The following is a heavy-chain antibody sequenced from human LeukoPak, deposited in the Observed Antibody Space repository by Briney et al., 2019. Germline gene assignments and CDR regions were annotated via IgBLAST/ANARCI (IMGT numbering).Heavy chain of an antibody. CDR2: VAHDGSVA. V-gene: IGHV3-30*12. CDR1: GFTFSNYG. CDR3: AGSGTYYVMSDF. D-gene: IGHD1-26*01. J-gene: IGHJ4*02. Sequence: PGGSLRLSCAASGFTFSNYGMHWVRQDPGKGLEWVAVVAHDGSVAYYADWVKGRLTISRDNSKNTLYLQMNGLRADDTAVYYCAGSGTYYVMSDFWGQGTLVTVSS.